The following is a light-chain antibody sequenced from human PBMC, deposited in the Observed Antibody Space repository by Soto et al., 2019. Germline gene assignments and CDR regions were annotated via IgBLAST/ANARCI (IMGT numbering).Light chain of an antibody. CDR1: QSVDTY. CDR2: DAS. Sequence: IVLTQSPATLSLSPGESVTLSGTTKQSVDTYFAWYQQKRGLPPRLLIYDASNRAIGIPARFSGRGSETDFSLTISSLEPEDFAVYYCQQRGTWPPTFGRGTRLEI. V-gene: IGKV3-11*01. CDR3: QQRGTWPPT. J-gene: IGKJ5*01.